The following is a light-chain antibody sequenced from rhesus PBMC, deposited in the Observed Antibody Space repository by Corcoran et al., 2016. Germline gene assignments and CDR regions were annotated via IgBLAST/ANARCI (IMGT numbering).Light chain of an antibody. CDR1: QSVNNY. CDR2: DAS. V-gene: IGKV3S9*01. J-gene: IGKJ2*01. Sequence: EIVMTQSPATLSLSPGERATLSCRASQSVNNYVAWYQQKPDQAPRLLIYDASSRATGIPDRFSGRGSGTDFTLIISSLEPENVGVYYCTHYSDWSSFGQGTKLEIK. CDR3: THYSDWSS.